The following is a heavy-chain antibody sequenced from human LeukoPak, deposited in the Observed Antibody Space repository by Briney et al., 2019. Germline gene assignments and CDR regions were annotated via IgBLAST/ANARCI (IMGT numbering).Heavy chain of an antibody. V-gene: IGHV3-7*04. J-gene: IGHJ6*02. Sequence: GGSLRLSCAASGFTFSNYWMTWVRQAPGKGLEWVANIKQDGGETYYVDSVKCRFTISRDNAKNSLYLQMNNLRAEDTALYYCARLPGIAAAGRIGYYYYGMDVWGQGTTVTVSS. D-gene: IGHD6-13*01. CDR3: ARLPGIAAAGRIGYYYYGMDV. CDR1: GFTFSNYW. CDR2: IKQDGGET.